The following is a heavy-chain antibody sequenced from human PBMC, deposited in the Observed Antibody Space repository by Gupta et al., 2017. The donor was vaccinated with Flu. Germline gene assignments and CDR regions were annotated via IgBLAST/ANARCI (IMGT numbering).Heavy chain of an antibody. J-gene: IGHJ5*02. CDR2: IKSDGSSA. Sequence: HWVRQAPGKGLVWVSRIKSDGSSATYADSVKGRFTISRDNAKNTLYLQMNSLRAGDTAVYYCARDGAGDCSGGSCYSWLDPWGQGTLVTVSS. D-gene: IGHD2-15*01. CDR3: ARDGAGDCSGGSCYSWLDP. V-gene: IGHV3-74*01.